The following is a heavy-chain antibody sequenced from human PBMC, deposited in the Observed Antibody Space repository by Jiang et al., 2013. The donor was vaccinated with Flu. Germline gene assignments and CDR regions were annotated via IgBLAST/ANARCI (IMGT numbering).Heavy chain of an antibody. CDR1: GGSISSGDYY. CDR2: IYYSGST. D-gene: IGHD2-2*02. Sequence: KPSQTLSLTCTVSGGSISSGDYYWSWIRQPPGKGLEWIGYIYYSGSTYYNPSLKSRVTISVDTSKNQFSLKLSSVTAADTAVYYCARGDCSSTSCYTPASYYYYYMDVWGKGTTVTVSS. CDR3: ARGDCSSTSCYTPASYYYYYMDV. V-gene: IGHV4-30-4*01. J-gene: IGHJ6*03.